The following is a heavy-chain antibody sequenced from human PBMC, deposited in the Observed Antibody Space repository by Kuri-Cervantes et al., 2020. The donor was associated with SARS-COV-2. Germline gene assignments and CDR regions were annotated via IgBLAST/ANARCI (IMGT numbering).Heavy chain of an antibody. D-gene: IGHD5-18*01. Sequence: GGSLRLSCAASGFTFSNAWMSWVRQAPGKGLEWVGRIKSKTDGGTTDYAAPVKGRFTISRDDSKNTLYLQMNSLRAEDTAVYYCARGPGGRRYSYGYEVYYYYYMDVWGKGTTVTVSS. V-gene: IGHV3-15*01. CDR1: GFTFSNAW. CDR3: ARGPGGRRYSYGYEVYYYYYMDV. J-gene: IGHJ6*03. CDR2: IKSKTDGGTT.